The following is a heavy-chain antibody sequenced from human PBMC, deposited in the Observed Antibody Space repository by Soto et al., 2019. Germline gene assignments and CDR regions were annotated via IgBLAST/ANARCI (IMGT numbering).Heavy chain of an antibody. CDR2: ISSSSSYI. Sequence: LRLSCAASGFTFSSYSMNWVRQAPGKGLEWVSSISSSSSYIYYADSVKGRFTISRDNAKNSLYLQMNSLRAEDTAVYYCARRGDILYYYGMDVWGQGTTVTVSS. V-gene: IGHV3-21*01. CDR3: ARRGDILYYYGMDV. D-gene: IGHD2-15*01. J-gene: IGHJ6*02. CDR1: GFTFSSYS.